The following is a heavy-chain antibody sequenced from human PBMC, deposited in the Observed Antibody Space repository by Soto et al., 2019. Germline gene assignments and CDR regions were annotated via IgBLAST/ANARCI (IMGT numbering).Heavy chain of an antibody. CDR3: ARSSLGYYYMDV. CDR2: IGTAGDT. Sequence: PGGSLRLSCAASGFTLSSYDMHWVRQATGKGLEWVSSIGTAGDTYYPGSVKGRFTISRENAKNSLYLQMNSLRAGDTAVYYCARSSLGYYYMDVWGTGTTVTVSS. J-gene: IGHJ6*03. CDR1: GFTLSSYD. V-gene: IGHV3-13*01.